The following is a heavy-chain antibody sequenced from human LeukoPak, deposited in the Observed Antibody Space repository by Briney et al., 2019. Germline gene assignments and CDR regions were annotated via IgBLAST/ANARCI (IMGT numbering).Heavy chain of an antibody. J-gene: IGHJ4*02. D-gene: IGHD5-12*01. CDR3: ARTGYSGDDSYY. CDR2: VSSGGTT. V-gene: IGHV3-66*02. CDR1: GFTVSSSY. Sequence: GGSLRLSCAASGFTVSSSYMSWVRQAPGKGLEWVSLVSSGGTTYYADSVRGRFTISRDNPKNTLYLQMSSLTPEDTAVYYCARTGYSGDDSYYWGQGTLVTVSS.